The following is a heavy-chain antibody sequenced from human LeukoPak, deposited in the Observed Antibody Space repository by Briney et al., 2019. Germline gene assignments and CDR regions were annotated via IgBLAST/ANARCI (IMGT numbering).Heavy chain of an antibody. CDR2: IWYDGSNK. Sequence: PGGSLRLSCAASGFTFSSYGMHWVRQAPGKGLEWVAVIWYDGSNKYYADSVKGRFTISRDNSKNTLYLQMNSLRAEDTAVYYCAREKVVTPTYDYWGQGTLVTVSS. V-gene: IGHV3-33*01. J-gene: IGHJ4*02. CDR1: GFTFSSYG. CDR3: AREKVVTPTYDY. D-gene: IGHD4-23*01.